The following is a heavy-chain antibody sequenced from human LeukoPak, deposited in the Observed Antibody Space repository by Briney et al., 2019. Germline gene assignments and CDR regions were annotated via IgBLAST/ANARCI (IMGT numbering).Heavy chain of an antibody. Sequence: ASVKVSCKASGYTFTSYVMNWVRQAPGQGLEWMGWINTNTGNPTYAQGFTGRFVFSLDTSVSTAYLQISSLRAEDTAVYYCAREHNNYWFDPWGQGTLVTVSS. J-gene: IGHJ5*02. CDR1: GYTFTSYV. CDR2: INTNTGNP. D-gene: IGHD4-11*01. V-gene: IGHV7-4-1*02. CDR3: AREHNNYWFDP.